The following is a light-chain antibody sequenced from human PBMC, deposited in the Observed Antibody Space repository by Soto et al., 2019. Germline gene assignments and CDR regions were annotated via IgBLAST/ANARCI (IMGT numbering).Light chain of an antibody. J-gene: IGKJ5*01. CDR2: DAS. CDR3: QQRSNWPPT. CDR1: QSVSSY. V-gene: IGKV3-11*01. Sequence: ELVLTQSPATLSLSPGEIATLSCRASQSVSSYLAWYQQKPGQAPRLLIYDASNRATGIPARFSGSGSGTDFTLTISSLEPEDFAVYYCQQRSNWPPTFGQGTRLEIK.